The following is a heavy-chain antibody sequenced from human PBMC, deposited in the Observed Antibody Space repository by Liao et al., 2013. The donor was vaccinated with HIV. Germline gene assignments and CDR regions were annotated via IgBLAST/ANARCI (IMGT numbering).Heavy chain of an antibody. Sequence: QVQLQESGPGLVKPSETLSLTCTVSGGSISSYYWSWIRQSAGKGLEWIGRIYASGSTNYNPSLKSRVTMSVDTFKKQFSLKLSSVTAADTAVYYCARDEIYDSSVREDVFDVWGQGTLVIVSS. CDR2: IYASGST. CDR3: ARDEIYDSSVREDVFDV. J-gene: IGHJ3*01. V-gene: IGHV4-4*07. D-gene: IGHD3-22*01. CDR1: GGSISSYY.